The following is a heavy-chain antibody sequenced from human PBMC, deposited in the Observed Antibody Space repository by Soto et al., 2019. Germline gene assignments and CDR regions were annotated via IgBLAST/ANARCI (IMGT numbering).Heavy chain of an antibody. CDR3: ARDLEDIVLMVPNDY. CDR2: ISSSSSTI. D-gene: IGHD2-8*01. Sequence: GGSLRLSCAASGFTFSSYSMNWVRQAPGKGLEWVSYISSSSSTIYYADSVKGRFTISRDNAKNSLYLQMNSLRAEDTAVYYCARDLEDIVLMVPNDYWGQGTLVTVSS. J-gene: IGHJ4*02. V-gene: IGHV3-48*01. CDR1: GFTFSSYS.